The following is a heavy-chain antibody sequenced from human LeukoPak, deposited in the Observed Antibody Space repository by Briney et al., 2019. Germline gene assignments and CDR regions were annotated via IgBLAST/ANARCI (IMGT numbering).Heavy chain of an antibody. J-gene: IGHJ4*02. CDR1: GFSLSSYA. V-gene: IGHV3-23*01. Sequence: GSLRLSCAASGFSLSSYAMSWVRQAPGKVLEWVSAISSTDAGTYHADSVRGRFTISRDSSKNTLYLQMNSLRAEDAAVYYCAKAPVTSCRGAYCYPFDYWGQGTLVTVSS. D-gene: IGHD2-21*01. CDR2: ISSTDAGT. CDR3: AKAPVTSCRGAYCYPFDY.